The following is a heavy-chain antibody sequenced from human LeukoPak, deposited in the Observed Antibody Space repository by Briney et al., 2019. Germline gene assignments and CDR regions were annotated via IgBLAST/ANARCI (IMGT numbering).Heavy chain of an antibody. CDR3: ARDWYDSSGYYVDY. Sequence: PSETLSLTCAVSGGSISSYYWSWIRQPPGKGLEWIGYIYCSGSTNYNPSLKSRVTISVDTSKNQFSLKLSSVTAADTAVYYCARDWYDSSGYYVDYWGQGTLVTVSS. J-gene: IGHJ4*02. CDR2: IYCSGST. D-gene: IGHD3-22*01. CDR1: GGSISSYY. V-gene: IGHV4-59*01.